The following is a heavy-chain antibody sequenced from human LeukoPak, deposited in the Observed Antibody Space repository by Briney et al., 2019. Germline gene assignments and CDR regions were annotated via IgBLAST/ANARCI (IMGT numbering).Heavy chain of an antibody. D-gene: IGHD3-3*01. CDR2: ISAYNGNT. V-gene: IGHV1-18*01. CDR3: ARTAYYDFWSGYSYYYYMDI. Sequence: ASVKVSCKASGYTFTSYGISWVRQAPGQGLEWMGWISAYNGNTNYAQKLQGRVTMTTDTSTSTAYMELRSLRSDGTAVYYCARTAYYDFWSGYSYYYYMDIWGKGTTVTVSS. J-gene: IGHJ6*03. CDR1: GYTFTSYG.